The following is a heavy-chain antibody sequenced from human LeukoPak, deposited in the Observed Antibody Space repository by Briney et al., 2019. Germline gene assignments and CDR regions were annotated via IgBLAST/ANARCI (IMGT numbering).Heavy chain of an antibody. J-gene: IGHJ4*02. CDR1: GFIFSSYA. Sequence: GGPLRLSCAASGFIFSSYAMSWVRQAPGKALEWGSAITGSGGSTYYADSVKGRFTISRDNSKKARYLQMNSLRAEDTAVYCCAKDSSSRYFDYWGQGTLVSVSS. CDR2: ITGSGGST. CDR3: AKDSSSRYFDY. V-gene: IGHV3-23*01. D-gene: IGHD6-13*01.